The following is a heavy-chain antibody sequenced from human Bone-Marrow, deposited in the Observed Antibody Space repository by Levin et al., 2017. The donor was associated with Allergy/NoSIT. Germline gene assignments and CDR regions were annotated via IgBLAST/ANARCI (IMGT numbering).Heavy chain of an antibody. J-gene: IGHJ4*02. Sequence: GGSLRLSCAASGFTFSNSWMSWVRQAPGKGLEWVANIKQDGSAKHYVDSVKGRFTISRDNDKNSLYLEMNSLRAEDTAVYYCVRDHAMAMGDSWGQGTLVTVSS. V-gene: IGHV3-7*04. CDR1: GFTFSNSW. D-gene: IGHD5-18*01. CDR2: IKQDGSAK. CDR3: VRDHAMAMGDS.